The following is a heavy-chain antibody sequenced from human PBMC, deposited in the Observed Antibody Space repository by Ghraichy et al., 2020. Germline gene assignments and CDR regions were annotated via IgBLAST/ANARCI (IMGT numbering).Heavy chain of an antibody. J-gene: IGHJ6*02. Sequence: SETLSLTCIVSGGSVTSDPYSWTWVRQPSEKGLEWIGYIYHSGTAYLNPSLKSRVAISVDRSENQFSLKVNSVSAADTAVYYCAVLASNGVDVWGQGTKVTVSS. CDR3: AVLASNGVDV. V-gene: IGHV4-30-2*01. CDR2: IYHSGTA. D-gene: IGHD3-3*01. CDR1: GGSVTSDPYS.